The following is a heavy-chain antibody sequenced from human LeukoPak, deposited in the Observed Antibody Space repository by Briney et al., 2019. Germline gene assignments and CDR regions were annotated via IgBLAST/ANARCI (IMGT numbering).Heavy chain of an antibody. V-gene: IGHV3-7*01. Sequence: GGSLRLSCAASAFTFSSYWMSWVRQAPGKGLEWVANIKQDESEKYYVDSVKGRLTISRDNAKNSLYLQMNSLRAEDTAVYYCARDRKVLLWFGESPWYFDYWGQGTLVTVSS. D-gene: IGHD3-10*01. CDR2: IKQDESEK. J-gene: IGHJ4*02. CDR1: AFTFSSYW. CDR3: ARDRKVLLWFGESPWYFDY.